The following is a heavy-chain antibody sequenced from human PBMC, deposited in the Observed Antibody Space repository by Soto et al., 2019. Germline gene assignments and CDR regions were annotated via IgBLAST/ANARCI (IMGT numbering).Heavy chain of an antibody. CDR3: ARDMVRGMDV. D-gene: IGHD3-10*01. CDR2: IYSGGST. J-gene: IGHJ6*02. CDR1: GFSVSTSH. V-gene: IGHV3-66*01. Sequence: TGGSLRLSCAAAGFSVSTSHISWVRQAPGKGLEWVSVIYSGGSTYYADSVKGRFTISRDNSKNTLYLQMNSLRAEDTAVYYCARDMVRGMDVWGQGTTVTVSS.